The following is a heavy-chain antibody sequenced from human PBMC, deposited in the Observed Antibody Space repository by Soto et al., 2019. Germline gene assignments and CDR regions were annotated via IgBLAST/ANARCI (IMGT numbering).Heavy chain of an antibody. Sequence: EVQLVETGGGLIQPGGSLKLSCSVAGFTVSDSMSWDRQAPGKGLECVSFIHSDGSTHYTDYVTGRFTISRDNSKITLYLQMDRLRVDDTAVYFCARGASGPFDYWGQGTLVTVSS. CDR1: GFTVSDS. J-gene: IGHJ4*02. V-gene: IGHV3-53*02. D-gene: IGHD6-19*01. CDR3: ARGASGPFDY. CDR2: IHSDGST.